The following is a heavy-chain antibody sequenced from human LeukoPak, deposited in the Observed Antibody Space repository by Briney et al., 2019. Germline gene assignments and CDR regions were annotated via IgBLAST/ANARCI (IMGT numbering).Heavy chain of an antibody. V-gene: IGHV1-3*01. J-gene: IGHJ2*01. CDR2: INAGNGNT. CDR3: ARDNSSSWYGHWYFDL. Sequence: SVKVCCKASGYTFTSYAMHWVRPAPGQRLGWMRWINAGNGNTKYSQKFQGRVTITRDTSASTAYMELSSLRSEDTAVYYCARDNSSSWYGHWYFDLWGRGTLVTVSS. CDR1: GYTFTSYA. D-gene: IGHD6-13*01.